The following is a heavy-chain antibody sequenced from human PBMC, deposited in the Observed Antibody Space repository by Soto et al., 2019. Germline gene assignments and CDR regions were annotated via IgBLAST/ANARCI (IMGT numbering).Heavy chain of an antibody. D-gene: IGHD1-26*01. CDR2: ISSSSSYI. J-gene: IGHJ3*02. CDR3: ARDNDVSTVGPDAFDI. V-gene: IGHV3-21*01. CDR1: GFTFSSYS. Sequence: PGGSLRLSCAASGFTFSSYSMHWVRQAPGKGLEWVSSISSSSSYIYYADSVQGRFTISRDNAKNSLYLQMNSLRAEDTAVYYCARDNDVSTVGPDAFDIWGQGKMVTVSS.